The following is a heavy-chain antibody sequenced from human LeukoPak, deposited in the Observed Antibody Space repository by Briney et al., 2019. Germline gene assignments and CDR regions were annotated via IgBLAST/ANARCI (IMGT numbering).Heavy chain of an antibody. V-gene: IGHV3-30*18. J-gene: IGHJ4*02. CDR2: ISYDGSNK. CDR1: GFTFSSYG. D-gene: IGHD3-3*01. CDR3: AKERGITIFGVVLDDNFDY. Sequence: GGSLRLSCAASGFTFSSYGMHWVRQAPGKGLKWVAVISYDGSNKYYADSVKGRFTISRDNSKNTLYLQMNSLRAEDTAVYYCAKERGITIFGVVLDDNFDYWGQGTLVTVSS.